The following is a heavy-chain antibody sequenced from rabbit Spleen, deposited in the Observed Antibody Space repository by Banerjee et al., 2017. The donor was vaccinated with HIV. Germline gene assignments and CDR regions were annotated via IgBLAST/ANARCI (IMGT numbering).Heavy chain of an antibody. V-gene: IGHV1S40*01. CDR2: IYAGSSGTT. D-gene: IGHD2-1*01. Sequence: QSLEESGGDLVKPGASLTLTCTASGFSFSSGYDMCWVRQAPGKGLEWIACIYAGSSGTTDYASWAKGRFTISKTSSTTVTLQMTSLTVADTATYFCARGSAAMTMVITGFYFNLWGQGTLVTVS. J-gene: IGHJ4*01. CDR3: ARGSAAMTMVITGFYFNL. CDR1: GFSFSSGYD.